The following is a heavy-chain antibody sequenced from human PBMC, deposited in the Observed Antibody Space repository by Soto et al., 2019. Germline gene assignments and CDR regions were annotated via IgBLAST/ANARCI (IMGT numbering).Heavy chain of an antibody. CDR1: GGSFSGYY. J-gene: IGHJ4*02. CDR2: INHSGST. D-gene: IGHD1-26*01. CDR3: ARGLGGFYDY. V-gene: IGHV4-34*01. Sequence: SETLSLTCAVYGGSFSGYYWSWIRQPPGKGLEWIGEINHSGSTNYNPSLKSRVTISVDTSKNQFSLKLSSVTAADTAVYYCARGLGGFYDYWGQGTLVNVSS.